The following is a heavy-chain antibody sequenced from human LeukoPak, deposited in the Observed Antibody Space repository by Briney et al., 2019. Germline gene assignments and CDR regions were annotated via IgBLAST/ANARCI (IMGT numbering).Heavy chain of an antibody. CDR2: IYPGDSDT. J-gene: IGHJ5*02. CDR3: ARRGKGHCSGGSCYGWFDP. D-gene: IGHD2-15*01. V-gene: IGHV5-51*01. Sequence: GESLKISCKGSGYSFTSYWIGWVRQMPGKGLEWMGIIYPGDSDTRYSPSFQGQVTISADKSISAAYLQWSSLKASDTAMYYCARRGKGHCSGGSCYGWFDPWGQGTLVTVSS. CDR1: GYSFTSYW.